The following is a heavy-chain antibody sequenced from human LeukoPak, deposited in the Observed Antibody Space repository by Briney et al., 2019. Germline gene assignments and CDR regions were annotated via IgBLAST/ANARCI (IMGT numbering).Heavy chain of an antibody. V-gene: IGHV3-7*01. CDR3: AAERRGSSYYDGKEAFDH. CDR2: RNEDGGEK. CDR1: AFIFSNCW. Sequence: PGGSLRLSCVASAFIFSNCWMSWVRQTPGRGLEWVGNRNEDGGEKPYADSVKGRFTITRDNAKNSLYLQIKRLRDEDTAVYYCAAERRGSSYYDGKEAFDHWGQGTLVAVSS. J-gene: IGHJ4*02. D-gene: IGHD4-23*01.